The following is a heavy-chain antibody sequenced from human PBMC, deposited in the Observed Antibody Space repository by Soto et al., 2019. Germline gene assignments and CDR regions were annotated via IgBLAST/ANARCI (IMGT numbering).Heavy chain of an antibody. D-gene: IGHD6-19*01. Sequence: QVQLVQSGAEVKKPGSSVKVSCKASGGTLSKHAITWVRRAPGQGLEWLGGIIPMLGIPNYPQKFQGRVTISADDSTNTSHMELNSLTSEDTAIYYCARGGTSGWLKGAYDVWGQGTMVTVS. V-gene: IGHV1-69*01. CDR1: GGTLSKHA. J-gene: IGHJ3*01. CDR3: ARGGTSGWLKGAYDV. CDR2: IIPMLGIP.